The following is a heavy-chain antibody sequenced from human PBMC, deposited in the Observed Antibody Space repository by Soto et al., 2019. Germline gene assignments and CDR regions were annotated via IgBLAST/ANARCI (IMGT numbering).Heavy chain of an antibody. D-gene: IGHD1-1*01. CDR1: GGSISSYY. Sequence: KPSETLSLTCTVSGGSISSYYWSWIRQPPGKGLEWIGYIYYSGSTNYNPSLKSRVTISVDTSKNQFSLKLSSVTAADTAVYYCARDLQLERRGYYYYGMDVWGQGTTVTSP. CDR2: IYYSGST. V-gene: IGHV4-59*01. CDR3: ARDLQLERRGYYYYGMDV. J-gene: IGHJ6*02.